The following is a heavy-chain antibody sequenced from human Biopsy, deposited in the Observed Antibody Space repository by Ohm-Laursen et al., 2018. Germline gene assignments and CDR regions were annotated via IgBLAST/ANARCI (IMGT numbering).Heavy chain of an antibody. CDR1: GYPFSNYY. V-gene: IGHV1-2*06. J-gene: IGHJ4*02. CDR2: INPNNGAT. D-gene: IGHD1/OR15-1a*01. Sequence: GSSVTVSCKASGYPFSNYYLFWVRQAPGQGLEWMGRINPNNGATVYAQKFKVRVTMTRDTSMSTVYMELLNLKSDDTAVYYCARMEQPHDYWGQGTLVTVSS. CDR3: ARMEQPHDY.